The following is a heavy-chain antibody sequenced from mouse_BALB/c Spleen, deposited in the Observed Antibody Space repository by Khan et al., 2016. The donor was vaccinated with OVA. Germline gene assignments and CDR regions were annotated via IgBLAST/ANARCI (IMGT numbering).Heavy chain of an antibody. D-gene: IGHD1-1*01. CDR1: GFTFSTYG. CDR2: VSTGGSYT. J-gene: IGHJ3*01. Sequence: EVELVESGGDLVKPGGSLKLSCAVSGFTFSTYGMSWVRQTPDKRLEWVATVSTGGSYTYYPDSVKGRFTISSDNAKNTLYLQMSGLKSEDTAMFYCTRLAYYYDSEGFAYWGQGTLVTVSA. CDR3: TRLAYYYDSEGFAY. V-gene: IGHV5-6*01.